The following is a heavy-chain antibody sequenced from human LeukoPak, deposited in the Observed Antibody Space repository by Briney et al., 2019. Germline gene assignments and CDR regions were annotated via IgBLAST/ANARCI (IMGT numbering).Heavy chain of an antibody. CDR2: IIPILGIA. Sequence: SVKVSCKASGGTFSSYAISWVRQAPGQGLEWMGRIIPILGIANYAQKFQGRVTITADKSTSTAYMELSRLRSDDTAVYYCARDYLLYDTSGYYYLLRYWGQGTLVTVSS. J-gene: IGHJ4*02. D-gene: IGHD3-22*01. CDR1: GGTFSSYA. V-gene: IGHV1-69*04. CDR3: ARDYLLYDTSGYYYLLRY.